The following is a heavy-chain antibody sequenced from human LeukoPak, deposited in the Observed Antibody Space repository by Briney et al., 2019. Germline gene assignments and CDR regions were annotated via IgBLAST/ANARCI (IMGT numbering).Heavy chain of an antibody. CDR2: IYSGGST. CDR1: GFTVSSNY. CDR3: ARDLGPGEGSDY. V-gene: IGHV3-53*01. D-gene: IGHD7-27*01. J-gene: IGHJ4*02. Sequence: GGSLRLSCAASGFTVSSNYMSWVRQAPGKGLEWVSLIYSGGSTYYADSVKGRFTISRDNSKNTLYLQMNSLRAEDTAVYYCARDLGPGEGSDYWGQGTLVIVSS.